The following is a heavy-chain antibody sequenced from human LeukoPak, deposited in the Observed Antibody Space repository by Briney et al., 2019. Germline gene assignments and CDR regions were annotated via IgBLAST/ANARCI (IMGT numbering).Heavy chain of an antibody. CDR1: GGSISSSSYY. CDR2: IYYSGST. CDR3: AGGGSSGWYWY. Sequence: SGTLALTCTVSGGSISSSSYYWGWIRQPPGKGLEWIGSIYYSGSTYYNPSLKSRVTISVDTSKNQFSLKLSSVTAADTAVYYCAGGGSSGWYWYWGQGTLVTVSS. D-gene: IGHD6-19*01. J-gene: IGHJ4*02. V-gene: IGHV4-39*01.